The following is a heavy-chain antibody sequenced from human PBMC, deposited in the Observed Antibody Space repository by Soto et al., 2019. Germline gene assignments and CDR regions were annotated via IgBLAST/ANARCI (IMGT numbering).Heavy chain of an antibody. CDR3: ARDRGATIFDF. CDR1: GASISSGDYY. D-gene: IGHD5-12*01. Sequence: TSETLSLTCTVSGASISSGDYYWSWIRQHPGRGLEWIGYIFYTGGTFYTPSLKSRVTMSVDTSKNQFSLKLTSVTAADTAVYFCARDRGATIFDFWGRGTLVTVSS. CDR2: IFYTGGT. V-gene: IGHV4-31*03. J-gene: IGHJ4*02.